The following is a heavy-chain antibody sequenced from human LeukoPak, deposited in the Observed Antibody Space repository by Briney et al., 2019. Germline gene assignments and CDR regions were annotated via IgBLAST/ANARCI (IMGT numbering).Heavy chain of an antibody. CDR3: VRERDYYGSGSEDYYFDY. Sequence: PGGSLRLSCAASGLTFSDHYMDWVRQAPGKGLEWVGRSSNKANSYTPQYAASVTGRFTISRDDSKNSLYLQMNSLKTEDTAVYYCVRERDYYGSGSEDYYFDYWGQGTLVTVSS. D-gene: IGHD3-10*01. CDR1: GLTFSDHY. CDR2: SSNKANSYTP. J-gene: IGHJ4*02. V-gene: IGHV3-72*01.